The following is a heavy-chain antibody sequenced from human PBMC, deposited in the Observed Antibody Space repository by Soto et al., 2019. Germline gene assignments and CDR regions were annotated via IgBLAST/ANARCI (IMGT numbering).Heavy chain of an antibody. CDR3: AKLEMVRGLSRYHYGMDV. CDR2: ISGSGDIT. V-gene: IGHV3-23*01. CDR1: GFTFSSYG. J-gene: IGHJ6*02. D-gene: IGHD3-10*01. Sequence: PGGSLRLSCAASGFTFSSYGMSWARQSPGRGLEWVSVISGSGDITYYADSVKGRFTISRDNSKNTLFLQMNSLRAEDTAVYYCAKLEMVRGLSRYHYGMDVWGQGTTVTVSS.